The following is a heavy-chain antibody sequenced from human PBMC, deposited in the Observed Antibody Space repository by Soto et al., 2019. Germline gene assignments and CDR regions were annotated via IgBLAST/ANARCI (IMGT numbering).Heavy chain of an antibody. CDR2: TNQDGSEK. CDR1: EGTVIRDW. V-gene: IGHV3-7*04. CDR3: SGGVGDAF. D-gene: IGHD1-26*01. J-gene: IGHJ4*02. Sequence: EVHLVESGGGLVQTGGSLRLSCAIFEGTVIRDWMNWVRQAPGKGLEWVAHTNQDGSEKYYVDSVKGRFTISRDNDKNSLYLKMNSLRAEVTVMYYCSGGVGDAFWGQGTLVTVSS.